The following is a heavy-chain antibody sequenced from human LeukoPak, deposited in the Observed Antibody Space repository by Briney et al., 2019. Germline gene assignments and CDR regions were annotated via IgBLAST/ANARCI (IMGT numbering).Heavy chain of an antibody. CDR3: ARVRRQGGSSSLGSPVDY. CDR2: INPSGGST. D-gene: IGHD6-6*01. V-gene: IGHV1-46*01. CDR1: GYTFTSHY. Sequence: ASVKVSCKASGYTFTSHYMHWVRQAPGQGLEWMGIINPSGGSTSYAQKFQGRVTMTRDTSTSTVYMELSSLRSEDTAVYYCARVRRQGGSSSLGSPVDYWGQGTLATVSS. J-gene: IGHJ4*02.